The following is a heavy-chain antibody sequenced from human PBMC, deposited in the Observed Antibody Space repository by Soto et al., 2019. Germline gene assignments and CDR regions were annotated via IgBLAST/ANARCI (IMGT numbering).Heavy chain of an antibody. Sequence: QVQLQQWGAGLLKPSETLSLTCAVYGGSFSGYYWSWIRQPPGKGLEWIGEINHSGSTNYNPSLKSRVTISVDTSKNQFSLKLSSVTAADTAVYYCASRPIDGSGSYGAFDIWGQGTMVTVSS. J-gene: IGHJ3*02. CDR1: GGSFSGYY. CDR2: INHSGST. D-gene: IGHD3-10*01. CDR3: ASRPIDGSGSYGAFDI. V-gene: IGHV4-34*01.